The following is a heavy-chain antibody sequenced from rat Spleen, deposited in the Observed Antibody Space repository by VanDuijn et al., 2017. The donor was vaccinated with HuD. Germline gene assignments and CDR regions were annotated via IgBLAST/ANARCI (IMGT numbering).Heavy chain of an antibody. V-gene: IGHV5S23*01. CDR3: ARRDYPEVMDA. CDR2: ISPTGVNN. Sequence: EVRLVESGGGLVQPGRSLKLSCAASGFTFSDFDMAWIRQSPRKGLEWVASISPTGVNNYYRDSVKGRFTISRDNAKSTLYLQMDSLRSEDTATYYCARRDYPEVMDAWGQGASVTVSS. CDR1: GFTFSDFD. J-gene: IGHJ4*01. D-gene: IGHD1-4*01.